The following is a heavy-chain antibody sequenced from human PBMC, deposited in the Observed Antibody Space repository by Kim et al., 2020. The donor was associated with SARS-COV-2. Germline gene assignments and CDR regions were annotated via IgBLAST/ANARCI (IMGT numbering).Heavy chain of an antibody. V-gene: IGHV3-33*01. CDR2: IWYDGSNK. CDR3: ARDSAQKYSSSPSVGFYYYYYMDV. Sequence: GGSLRLSCAASGFTFSSYGMHWVRQAPGKGLEWVAVIWYDGSNKYYADSVKGRFTISRDNSKNTLYLQMNSLRAEDTAVYYCARDSAQKYSSSPSVGFYYYYYMDVWGKGTTVTVSS. D-gene: IGHD6-6*01. CDR1: GFTFSSYG. J-gene: IGHJ6*03.